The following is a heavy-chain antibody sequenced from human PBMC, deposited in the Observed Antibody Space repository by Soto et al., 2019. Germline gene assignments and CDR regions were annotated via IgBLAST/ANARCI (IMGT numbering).Heavy chain of an antibody. V-gene: IGHV4-59*01. D-gene: IGHD3-10*01. Sequence: QMQLQESGPGLVKPSETLSLICSVSGDSITAYYLSWLRQSPGKELEWIGYIYHNGETNYNPSLKSRVTISAATSKSQFSLGLSSVTAADTGVYYCARDKGGEFMKGSGMDVWGQGTTVIVSS. CDR2: IYHNGET. CDR3: ARDKGGEFMKGSGMDV. J-gene: IGHJ6*02. CDR1: GDSITAYY.